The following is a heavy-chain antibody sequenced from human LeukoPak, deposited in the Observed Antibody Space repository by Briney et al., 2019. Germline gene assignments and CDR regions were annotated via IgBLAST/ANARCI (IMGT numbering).Heavy chain of an antibody. CDR1: GFTFSSYS. CDR3: ARVGTSGWTSDY. D-gene: IGHD6-19*01. J-gene: IGHJ4*02. CDR2: ISSSSRTI. Sequence: GGSLRLFCAASGFTFSSYSINWVRQAPGKGLEWLSYISSSSRTISYAASLKVRFTVSRDNAKNSLDLQMNSLRVEDTAVYYCARVGTSGWTSDYWGQGTLVTVSS. V-gene: IGHV3-48*04.